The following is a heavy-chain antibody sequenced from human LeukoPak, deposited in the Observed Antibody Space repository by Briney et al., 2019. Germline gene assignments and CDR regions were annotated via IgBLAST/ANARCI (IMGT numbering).Heavy chain of an antibody. D-gene: IGHD6-6*01. J-gene: IGHJ4*02. Sequence: GGSLRLSCAASGFTFGSYWRSWVRQSPGKGLEWISYISPNGTDIYSIDSVRGRFIISRDNAKNSLYLQMNSLRAEDTAVYYCASGSSSVGYWGQGTLVTVSS. V-gene: IGHV3-21*05. CDR2: ISPNGTDI. CDR1: GFTFGSYW. CDR3: ASGSSSVGY.